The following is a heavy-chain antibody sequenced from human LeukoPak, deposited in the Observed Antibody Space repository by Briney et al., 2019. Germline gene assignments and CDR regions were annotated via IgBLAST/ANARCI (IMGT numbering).Heavy chain of an antibody. D-gene: IGHD3-10*01. CDR2: ISDDGSRQ. J-gene: IGHJ4*02. V-gene: IGHV3-30-3*01. Sequence: GGSLRLSCVATGFTFSNYAIHWGRQAPGKGLEGVAFISDDGSRQHYADSVKGRFTISRDNSKNTLNLQMNSLRAEDTAVYYCVKDRTGTYTLDYWGQGTLVTVSS. CDR3: VKDRTGTYTLDY. CDR1: GFTFSNYA.